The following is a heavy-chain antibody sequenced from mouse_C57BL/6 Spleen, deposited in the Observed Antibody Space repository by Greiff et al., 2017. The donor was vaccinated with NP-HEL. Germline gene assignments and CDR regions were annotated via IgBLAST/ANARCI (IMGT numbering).Heavy chain of an antibody. CDR1: GYTFTSYW. D-gene: IGHD1-3*01. J-gene: IGHJ4*01. CDR2: IDPSDSYT. CDR3: ARQKKVEGAMDY. V-gene: IGHV1-50*01. Sequence: QVQLQQSGAELVKPGASVKLSCKASGYTFTSYWMQWVKQRPGQGLEWIGEIDPSDSYTNYNQKFKGKATLTVDTSSSTAYMQLSSLTSEDSAVYYCARQKKVEGAMDYWGQGTSVTVSS.